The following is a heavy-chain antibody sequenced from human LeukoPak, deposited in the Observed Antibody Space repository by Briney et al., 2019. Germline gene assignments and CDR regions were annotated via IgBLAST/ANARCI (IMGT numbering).Heavy chain of an antibody. J-gene: IGHJ4*02. V-gene: IGHV1-69*05. CDR3: ARSGSIAARPVFDY. Sequence: GSSVTVSCKASGGTFSSYAISWVRQAPGQGLEWMGGIIPIFGTANYAQKFQGRVTITTDESTSTAYMELSSLRSEDTAVYYCARSGSIAARPVFDYWGQGTLVTVSS. CDR2: IIPIFGTA. CDR1: GGTFSSYA. D-gene: IGHD6-6*01.